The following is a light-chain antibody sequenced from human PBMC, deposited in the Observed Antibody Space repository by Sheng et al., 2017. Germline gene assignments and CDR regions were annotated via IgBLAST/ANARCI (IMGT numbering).Light chain of an antibody. V-gene: IGKV1-39*01. CDR3: QQSYNTPRT. J-gene: IGKJ1*01. CDR1: QSIDSY. Sequence: DIQMTQSPSSLSASVGDRVTITCRASQSIDSYLNWYHQKPGKAPKLLIYAASRLQSGVPSRFSGSGSGTDFTLTISSLQPEDFATYYCQQSYNTPRTFGQGTKVEIK. CDR2: AAS.